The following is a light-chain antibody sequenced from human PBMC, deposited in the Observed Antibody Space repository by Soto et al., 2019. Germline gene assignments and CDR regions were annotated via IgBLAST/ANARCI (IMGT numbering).Light chain of an antibody. Sequence: EIVLTQSPATLSLSPGERATLSCRASQSVSSNLAWYQQKPGQAPRILIYDASNRATGIPARFSGSGSGTDFTLTISSLEPEDFAVYYCQQRSNWPSTFGQGTKLEIK. CDR1: QSVSSN. CDR3: QQRSNWPST. V-gene: IGKV3-11*01. CDR2: DAS. J-gene: IGKJ2*01.